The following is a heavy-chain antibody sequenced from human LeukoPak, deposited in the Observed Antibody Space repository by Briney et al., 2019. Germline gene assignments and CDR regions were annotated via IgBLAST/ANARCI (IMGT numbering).Heavy chain of an antibody. D-gene: IGHD6-13*01. CDR1: GGSISSSSYY. CDR2: IYYSGST. J-gene: IGHJ4*02. Sequence: SETLSLTCTVSGGSISSSSYYWGWIRQHPGKGLEWIGSIYYSGSTYYNPSLKSRVTISVDTSKNQFSLKLSSVTAADTAVYYCARWQQLVLGFDYWGQGTLVTVSS. CDR3: ARWQQLVLGFDY. V-gene: IGHV4-39*01.